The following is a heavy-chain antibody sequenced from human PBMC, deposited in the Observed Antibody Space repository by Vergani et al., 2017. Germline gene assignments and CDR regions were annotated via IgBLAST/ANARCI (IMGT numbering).Heavy chain of an antibody. CDR3: ARDLRLLYNRFDP. J-gene: IGHJ5*02. V-gene: IGHV3-33*01. Sequence: QVQLVESGGGVVHPGGSLSLSCPPSGFTFNQYCMHWVRQAPGKGLEWVAVTWYDGNNKQYADPVKGRFTISRDNSKSTMYLQMNSLRDEDTGVYYCARDLRLLYNRFDPWGQGTLVTVSS. CDR1: GFTFNQYC. D-gene: IGHD1-14*01. CDR2: TWYDGNNK.